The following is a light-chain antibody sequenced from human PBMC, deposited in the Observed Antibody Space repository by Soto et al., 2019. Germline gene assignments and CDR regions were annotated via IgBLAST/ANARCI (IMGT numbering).Light chain of an antibody. CDR1: QSVSSSY. CDR3: QQYGKSPRT. CDR2: GAS. Sequence: IVLTQSPCTLSLSPGERATLSCSASQSVSSSYLAWYQQKPGQAPRLLIYGASSRATGIPDRFSGSGSGTDFTLTISRLEPEDFAVYYCQQYGKSPRTFGQGTKVDIK. V-gene: IGKV3-20*01. J-gene: IGKJ1*01.